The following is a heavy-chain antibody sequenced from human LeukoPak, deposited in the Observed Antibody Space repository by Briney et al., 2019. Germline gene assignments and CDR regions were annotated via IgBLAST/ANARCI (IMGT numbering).Heavy chain of an antibody. CDR1: GFTFRSYA. CDR3: ARDPMADFDY. J-gene: IGHJ4*02. CDR2: ISYDGSNT. Sequence: GGSLRLSCAASGFTFRSYAMHWVRQAPGQGLEWVAVISYDGSNTYYADSVKGRFTISRDNSKNTLYLQMNSLRAEDTAVYYCARDPMADFDYWGQGTLVTVSS. V-gene: IGHV3-30-3*01. D-gene: IGHD2-8*01.